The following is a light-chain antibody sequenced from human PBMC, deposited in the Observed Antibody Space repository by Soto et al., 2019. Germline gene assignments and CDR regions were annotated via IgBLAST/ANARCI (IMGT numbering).Light chain of an antibody. CDR1: QSVYGS. V-gene: IGKV3-15*01. J-gene: IGKJ4*01. CDR2: GAS. CDR3: QQYKYWPLT. Sequence: EVVMTQSPVTLYVSPGERATLSCRASQSVYGSLAWYQQKPGQAPRLLIHGASNRATDIPARFSGSGSGTEFSLTINGLQSDDFAVYYCQQYKYWPLTFGGGTKVEIK.